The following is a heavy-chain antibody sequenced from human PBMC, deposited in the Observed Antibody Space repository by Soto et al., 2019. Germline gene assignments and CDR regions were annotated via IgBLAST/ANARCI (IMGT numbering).Heavy chain of an antibody. Sequence: SETLSLTCTVSSASFSKYYWSWIRQPPGKGLEWIGYIYFNGNTNYNPSLKRRVTISIDTSKKQISLNLTSVTDADTAVYYCASVTFGGVVLAHWGQGTLVT. J-gene: IGHJ4*02. CDR2: IYFNGNT. D-gene: IGHD3-16*01. CDR1: SASFSKYY. V-gene: IGHV4-59*01. CDR3: ASVTFGGVVLAH.